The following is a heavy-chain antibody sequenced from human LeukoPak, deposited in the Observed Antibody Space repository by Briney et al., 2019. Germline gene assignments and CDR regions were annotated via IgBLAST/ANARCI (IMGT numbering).Heavy chain of an antibody. J-gene: IGHJ6*02. Sequence: ASVKVSCRASGYTFTSYAMHWVRQAPGQRLEWMGWINAGNGNTKYSQKFQGRVTITRDTSASTAYMELSSLRSEDTAVYYCARAYDFECMDVWGQGTTVTVSS. CDR2: INAGNGNT. CDR1: GYTFTSYA. D-gene: IGHD3-3*01. V-gene: IGHV1-3*01. CDR3: ARAYDFECMDV.